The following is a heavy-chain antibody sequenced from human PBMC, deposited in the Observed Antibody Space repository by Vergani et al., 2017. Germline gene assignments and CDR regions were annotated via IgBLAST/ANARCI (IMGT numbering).Heavy chain of an antibody. V-gene: IGHV1-69*01. Sequence: QLQLVQSGAEVKKPGSSVKVSCKASGGTFSSYVINWVRQAPGQGLEWMGGIIPIFGTTNYAQKFQGRVTITADESTSTAYMELSSLRSEDTAVYYCARGDCSSTSCYPTDYFDYWGQGTLVTVSS. CDR2: IIPIFGTT. CDR3: ARGDCSSTSCYPTDYFDY. CDR1: GGTFSSYV. D-gene: IGHD2-2*01. J-gene: IGHJ4*02.